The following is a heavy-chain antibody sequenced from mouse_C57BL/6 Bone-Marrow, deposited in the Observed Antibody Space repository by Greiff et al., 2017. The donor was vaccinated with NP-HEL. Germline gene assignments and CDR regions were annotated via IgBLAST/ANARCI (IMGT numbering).Heavy chain of an antibody. CDR2: IDPEDGET. CDR3: ARRGDYYGSSFSYWYFDV. J-gene: IGHJ1*03. Sequence: EVQLQQSGAELVKPGASVKLSCTASGFNIKDYYMHWVKQRTEQGLEWIGRIDPEDGETKYAPKFQGKATITADTSSNTAYLQLSSLISEDTAVYYCARRGDYYGSSFSYWYFDVWGTGTTVTVSS. CDR1: GFNIKDYY. D-gene: IGHD1-1*01. V-gene: IGHV14-2*01.